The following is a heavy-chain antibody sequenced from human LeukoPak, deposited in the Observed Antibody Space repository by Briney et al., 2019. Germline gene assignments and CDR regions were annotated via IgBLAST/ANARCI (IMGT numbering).Heavy chain of an antibody. CDR3: ARGGDYVWGSYRFYYFDY. Sequence: ASVKVSCKASGGTFSSYAISWVRQAPGQGLEWMGGIIPIFGTANYAQKFQGRVTMTTDTSTSTAYMELRSLRSDDTAVYYCARGGDYVWGSYRFYYFDYWGQGTLVTVSS. CDR1: GGTFSSYA. J-gene: IGHJ4*02. V-gene: IGHV1-69*05. CDR2: IIPIFGTA. D-gene: IGHD3-16*02.